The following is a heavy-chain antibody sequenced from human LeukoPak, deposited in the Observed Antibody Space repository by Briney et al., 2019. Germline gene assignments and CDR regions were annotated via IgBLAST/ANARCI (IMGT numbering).Heavy chain of an antibody. Sequence: GGSLTLSCAASGFTVSSKYMSWVRQAPGKGLEWVSVIYSGGSTYYADSVKGRFTISRDNAKNSVYLQMNSLRDEDTAVYYCARGLAGRLDYWGQGTLVTVSS. CDR3: ARGLAGRLDY. V-gene: IGHV3-66*01. D-gene: IGHD6-6*01. CDR1: GFTVSSKY. CDR2: IYSGGST. J-gene: IGHJ4*02.